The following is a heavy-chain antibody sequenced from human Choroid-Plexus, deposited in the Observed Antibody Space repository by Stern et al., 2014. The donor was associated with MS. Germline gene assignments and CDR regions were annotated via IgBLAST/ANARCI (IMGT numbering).Heavy chain of an antibody. CDR3: AKDRQWSTYFFDY. V-gene: IGHV3-30*18. D-gene: IGHD2-15*01. CDR2: RSYDGSEK. CDR1: GFTFSNFG. J-gene: IGHJ4*02. Sequence: QVQLVESGGGVAQPGRPLILSCAASGFTFSNFGMHWVRQAPGKGLEWVALRSYDGSEKYYADSVKGRFTIFRDNSKNTLYMHMNSLRAEDTAVYYCAKDRQWSTYFFDYWGQGSLVTVSS.